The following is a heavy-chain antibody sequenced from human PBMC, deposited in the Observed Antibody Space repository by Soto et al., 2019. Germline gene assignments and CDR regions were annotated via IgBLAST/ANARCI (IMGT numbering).Heavy chain of an antibody. CDR3: VREGRSSTWHGWYFDL. J-gene: IGHJ2*01. V-gene: IGHV3-13*01. Sequence: EEQLVESGGALVQAGGSLRLACAASGFTFSVSDMHWVRQPIGKGLQWVSAIGTVGDTYYPDSVKGRFTISREDAKCSLCLQLNSLRDEDTAVYYCVREGRSSTWHGWYFDLWGRGTLVTVSS. CDR1: GFTFSVSD. D-gene: IGHD6-13*01. CDR2: IGTVGDT.